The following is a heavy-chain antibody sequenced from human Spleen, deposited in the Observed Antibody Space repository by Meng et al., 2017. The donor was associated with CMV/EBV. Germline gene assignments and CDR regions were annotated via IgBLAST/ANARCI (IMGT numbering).Heavy chain of an antibody. CDR1: AYTFTNYW. CDR3: ARLDDSNSFDP. D-gene: IGHD3-16*01. CDR2: IYPSDSDA. Sequence: SCNMSAYTFTNYWIAWVRQMPGKGLEWMGIIYPSDSDARYSPSFQGQVTMSADRSISTAYLQWSSLKASDTAMYYCARLDDSNSFDPWGQGTLVTVSS. J-gene: IGHJ5*02. V-gene: IGHV5-51*01.